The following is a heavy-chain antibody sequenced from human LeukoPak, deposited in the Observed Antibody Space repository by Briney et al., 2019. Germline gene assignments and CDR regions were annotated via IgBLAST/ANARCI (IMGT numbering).Heavy chain of an antibody. V-gene: IGHV4-39*01. Sequence: PSETLSLTCTVSGGSISSSSYYWGWIRQPPGKGLEWIGSIYYSGSTYYSPSLKSRVTISVDTSKNQLSLKLSSMTAADTAVYYCARSYYDFWSGYLVWGQGTLVTVSS. CDR2: IYYSGST. CDR3: ARSYYDFWSGYLV. J-gene: IGHJ4*02. D-gene: IGHD3-3*01. CDR1: GGSISSSSYY.